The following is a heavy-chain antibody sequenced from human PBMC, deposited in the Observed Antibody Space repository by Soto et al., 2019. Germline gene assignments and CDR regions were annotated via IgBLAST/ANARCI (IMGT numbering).Heavy chain of an antibody. D-gene: IGHD5-18*01. Sequence: PGESLKISCKGSGYSFTNYWIAWVRQMPGKGLEWMGIIYPRDSDTEYSPSFQGQVTISADRSISTAYLQWSSLKASDTAMYYCARQKQTAMGVKTGRQYYFDYWGQGTRVTVSS. CDR2: IYPRDSDT. CDR3: ARQKQTAMGVKTGRQYYFDY. V-gene: IGHV5-51*01. CDR1: GYSFTNYW. J-gene: IGHJ4*02.